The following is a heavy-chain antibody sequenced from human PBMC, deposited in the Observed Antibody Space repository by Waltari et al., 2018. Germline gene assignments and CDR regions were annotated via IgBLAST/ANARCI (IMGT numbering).Heavy chain of an antibody. CDR3: ASHGIAGH. D-gene: IGHD6-13*01. J-gene: IGHJ4*02. Sequence: QVQLQQWGAGLLKPSATLSLTCAVSGGSFSGYQLTWIRQPPGMGLEWIGEIIHFGRTKTSSSLVVRVTISMDSPKNHFSLTLNPVTAADTAIYYCASHGIAGHWGQGTLVTVSS. CDR2: IIHFGRT. V-gene: IGHV4-34*12. CDR1: GGSFSGYQ.